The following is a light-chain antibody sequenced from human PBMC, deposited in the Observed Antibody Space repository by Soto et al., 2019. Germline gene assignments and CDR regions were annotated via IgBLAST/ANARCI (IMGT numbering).Light chain of an antibody. CDR2: GAS. CDR3: QHYNYWPYT. J-gene: IGKJ2*01. V-gene: IGKV3D-15*01. Sequence: EIVLTQSTATLSLSPGERATLSCRASQSVSSYLAWYQQKPGQAPRLLMFGASSRATGIPDRFSGSGSGTDFTLTVSSLQSEDFAVYYCQHYNYWPYTFGQGTKVDI. CDR1: QSVSSY.